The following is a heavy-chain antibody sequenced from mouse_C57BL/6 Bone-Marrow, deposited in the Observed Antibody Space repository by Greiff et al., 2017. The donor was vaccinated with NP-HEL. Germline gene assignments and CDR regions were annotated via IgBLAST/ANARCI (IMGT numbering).Heavy chain of an antibody. D-gene: IGHD1-1*01. J-gene: IGHJ3*01. CDR2: IYPRDGST. CDR3: ARPYGSTLFAY. CDR1: GYTFTSYD. Sequence: QVQLQQSGPELVKPGASVKLSCKASGYTFTSYDINWVKQRPGQGLEWNGWIYPRDGSTKYNEKFKGKATLTVDTSSSTAYMELHSLTSEDSAVYFCARPYGSTLFAYWGQGTLVTVSA. V-gene: IGHV1-85*01.